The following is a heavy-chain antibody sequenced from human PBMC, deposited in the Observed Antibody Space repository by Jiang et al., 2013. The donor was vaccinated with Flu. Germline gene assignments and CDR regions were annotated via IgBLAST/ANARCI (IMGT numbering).Heavy chain of an antibody. Sequence: VQLVESGRGLVQPGGSLRLSCAASGFAFSRTSMTWVRQAPGKGLEWVATITTDGSEKYYLDSVKGRFTISRDNAKNSLDLQLNSLRAEDTAVYYCAKDYHGWSREYWGQGTLVAVSS. J-gene: IGHJ4*02. D-gene: IGHD6-19*01. CDR1: GFAFSRTS. CDR2: ITTDGSEK. CDR3: AKDYHGWSREY. V-gene: IGHV3-7*01.